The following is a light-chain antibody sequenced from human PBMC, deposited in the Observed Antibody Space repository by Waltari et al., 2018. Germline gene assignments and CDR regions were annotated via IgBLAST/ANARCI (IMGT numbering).Light chain of an antibody. CDR2: DTS. Sequence: DIVLTQSPAILSLSPGERASLSCRASQSVTNYLAWYQQKPGQAPRLPIYDTSTRATGIQARFSGSGFGTDFTLTISSLEPEDFAVYYCQQRRDWPLTFGGGTKVEIK. CDR3: QQRRDWPLT. CDR1: QSVTNY. J-gene: IGKJ4*01. V-gene: IGKV3-11*01.